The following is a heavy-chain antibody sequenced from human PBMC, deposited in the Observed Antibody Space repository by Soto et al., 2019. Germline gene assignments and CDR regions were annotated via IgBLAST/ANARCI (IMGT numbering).Heavy chain of an antibody. CDR3: ARDVDTAMVTRFDY. CDR1: GYSISSGYY. D-gene: IGHD5-18*01. Sequence: XETLSLTCAVSGYSISSGYYWGWIRQPPGKGLEWIGSIYHSGSTYYNPSLKSRVTISVDTSKNQFSLKLSSVTAADTAVYYCARDVDTAMVTRFDYWGQGTLVTVSS. CDR2: IYHSGST. V-gene: IGHV4-38-2*02. J-gene: IGHJ4*02.